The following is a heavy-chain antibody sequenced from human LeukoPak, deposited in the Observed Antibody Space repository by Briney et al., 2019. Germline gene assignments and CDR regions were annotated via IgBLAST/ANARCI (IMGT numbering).Heavy chain of an antibody. J-gene: IGHJ4*02. V-gene: IGHV1-18*01. CDR3: ARSIAAAGFDY. CDR2: ISAYNGNT. D-gene: IGHD6-13*01. Sequence: ASVKVSCTASGYTFNIYGLSWVRQAPGQGLEWMGWISAYNGNTNYAQKLQGRVTMTTDTSTSTAYMELRSLRSDDTAVYYCARSIAAAGFDYWGQGTLVTVSS. CDR1: GYTFNIYG.